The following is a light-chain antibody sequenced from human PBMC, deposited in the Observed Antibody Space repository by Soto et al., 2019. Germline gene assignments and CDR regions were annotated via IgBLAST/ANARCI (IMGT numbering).Light chain of an antibody. CDR2: ASS. V-gene: IGKV1-27*01. CDR1: QTINNQ. Sequence: VHMTHSPSTLSASVCYRVTIPFLAIQTINNQLSCYHQKPGKAPKLLIYASSTFQSCVASRFIGSGSGTDFTLTISSLQPEDVATYYCQKYDSAPRTFGQGTKVDIK. CDR3: QKYDSAPRT. J-gene: IGKJ1*01.